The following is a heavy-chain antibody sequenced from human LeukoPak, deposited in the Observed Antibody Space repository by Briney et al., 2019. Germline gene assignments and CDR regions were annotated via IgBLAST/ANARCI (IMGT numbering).Heavy chain of an antibody. CDR1: GFTFSSYA. D-gene: IGHD5-24*01. Sequence: AGGSLRLSCAASGFTFSSYAMSWVRQAPGKGLEWIGEINHSGSTNYNPSLKSRVTISVDTSKNQFSLKLSSVTAADTAVYYCARGGGMATMHYFDYWGQGTLVTVSS. CDR3: ARGGGMATMHYFDY. CDR2: INHSGST. J-gene: IGHJ4*02. V-gene: IGHV4-34*01.